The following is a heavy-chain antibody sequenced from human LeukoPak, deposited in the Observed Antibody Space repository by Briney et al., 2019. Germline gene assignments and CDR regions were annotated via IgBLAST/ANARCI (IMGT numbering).Heavy chain of an antibody. Sequence: GGSLRLSCAASGFTFSSYWMHWVRQAPGKGLVWVSRINSDGSTTNYADSVKGRFTISRDNAKNTLYLQMNSLRAEDTAVYYCARIAAAGPYNFDYWGQGTLVTVSS. CDR1: GFTFSSYW. CDR3: ARIAAAGPYNFDY. CDR2: INSDGSTT. J-gene: IGHJ4*02. D-gene: IGHD6-13*01. V-gene: IGHV3-74*01.